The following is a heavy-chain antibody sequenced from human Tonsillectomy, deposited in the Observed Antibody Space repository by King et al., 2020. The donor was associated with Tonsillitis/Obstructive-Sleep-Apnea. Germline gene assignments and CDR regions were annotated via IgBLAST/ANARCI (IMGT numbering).Heavy chain of an antibody. CDR2: RSSSSRDT. CDR3: AGDSAEVGYCNRISCQPHYYYMDV. V-gene: IGHV3-11*05. CDR1: GFSFSDYY. D-gene: IGHD2-2*01. Sequence: VQLVESGGGLVKPGGSLRLSCAASGFSFSDYYMSWIRQAPGKGLEWGSYRSSSSRDTNYADSVKGRFTISRDNAKNSLYLQMNSLRVEDQAVYYCAGDSAEVGYCNRISCQPHYYYMDVWGKGTTVTVSS. J-gene: IGHJ6*03.